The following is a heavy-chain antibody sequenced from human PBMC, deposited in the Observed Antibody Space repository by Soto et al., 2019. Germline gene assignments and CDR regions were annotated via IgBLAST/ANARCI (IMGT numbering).Heavy chain of an antibody. CDR1: GGSISSGGYY. CDR3: GRPGGDFVLPSDY. Sequence: SETLSLTCTVSGGSISSGGYYWSWIRQHPGKGLEWIGYIYYSGSTYYNPSLKSRVTISVDTSKNQFPLKLNSVTAADTAVYFCGRPGGDFVLPSDYWGPGTLVTVSS. CDR2: IYYSGST. D-gene: IGHD2-21*02. V-gene: IGHV4-31*03. J-gene: IGHJ4*02.